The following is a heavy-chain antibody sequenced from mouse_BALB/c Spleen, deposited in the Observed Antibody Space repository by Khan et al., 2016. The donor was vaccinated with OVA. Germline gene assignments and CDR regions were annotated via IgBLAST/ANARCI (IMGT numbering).Heavy chain of an antibody. V-gene: IGHV3-2*02. D-gene: IGHD1-1*01. CDR1: GNSITSDYA. CDR3: ARQNYYGYAMDY. J-gene: IGHJ4*01. CDR2: ISYSGTT. Sequence: EVKLEESGPGLVKPSQSLSLTCTVTGNSITSDYAWNWIRQFPGNKVEWMGYISYSGTTSYNPSLKSRISITRDTSKNQFFLQLNSVIFEDTATYYCARQNYYGYAMDYWGQGTSVTVSS.